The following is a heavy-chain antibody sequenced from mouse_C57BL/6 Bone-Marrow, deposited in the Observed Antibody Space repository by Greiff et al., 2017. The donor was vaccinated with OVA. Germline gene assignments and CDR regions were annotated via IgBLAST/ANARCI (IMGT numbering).Heavy chain of an antibody. CDR2: ISYDGSN. Sequence: EVKLMESGPGLVKPSQSLSLTCSVTGYSITSGYYWNWIRQFPGNKLEWMGYISYDGSNNYNPSLKNRISITRDTSKNQFFLKLNSVTTEDTATYYCARGATVEYFDVWGTGTTVTVSS. J-gene: IGHJ1*03. CDR3: ARGATVEYFDV. CDR1: GYSITSGYY. D-gene: IGHD1-1*01. V-gene: IGHV3-6*01.